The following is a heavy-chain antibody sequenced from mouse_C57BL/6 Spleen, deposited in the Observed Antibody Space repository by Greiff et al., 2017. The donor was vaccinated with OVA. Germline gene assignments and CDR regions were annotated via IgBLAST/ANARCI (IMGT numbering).Heavy chain of an antibody. CDR3: AISALYYYGSSYWWYFDV. Sequence: QVQLQQSGAELMKPGASVKLSCKATGYTFTGYWIEWVKQRPGHGLEWIGEILPGSGSTNYNEKFKGKATFTADTSSNTAYMQLSSLTTEDSAIYYCAISALYYYGSSYWWYFDVWGTGTTVTVSA. D-gene: IGHD1-1*01. V-gene: IGHV1-9*01. J-gene: IGHJ1*03. CDR1: GYTFTGYW. CDR2: ILPGSGST.